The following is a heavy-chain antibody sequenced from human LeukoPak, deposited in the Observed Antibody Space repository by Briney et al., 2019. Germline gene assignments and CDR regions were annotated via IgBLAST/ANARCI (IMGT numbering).Heavy chain of an antibody. CDR1: GFTFSSYW. Sequence: GGSLRLSCAASGFTFSSYWMHWVRQAPGKGLVWVAVISYDGSNKYYADSVKGRFTISRDNSKNTLYLQMNSLRAEDTAVYYCAKGDGELLWFGELLPFDYWGQGTLVTVSS. CDR2: ISYDGSNK. V-gene: IGHV3-30*18. D-gene: IGHD3-10*01. CDR3: AKGDGELLWFGELLPFDY. J-gene: IGHJ4*02.